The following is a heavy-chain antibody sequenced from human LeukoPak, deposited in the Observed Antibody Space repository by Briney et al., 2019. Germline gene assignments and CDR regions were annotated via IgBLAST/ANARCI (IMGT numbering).Heavy chain of an antibody. D-gene: IGHD6-13*01. CDR3: ARGVYIAAAQYGY. Sequence: PSETLSLTCTVSGGSISSYYWSWIRQPPGKGLEWIGYIYYSGTTNYNPSLKSRVTISVDTSKNQFSLKLSSVTAADTAVYYCARGVYIAAAQYGYWGQGTMVTVSS. CDR1: GGSISSYY. J-gene: IGHJ4*02. V-gene: IGHV4-59*01. CDR2: IYYSGTT.